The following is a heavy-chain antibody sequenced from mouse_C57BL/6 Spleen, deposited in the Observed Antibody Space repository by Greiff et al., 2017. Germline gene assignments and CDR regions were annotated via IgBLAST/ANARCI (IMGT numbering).Heavy chain of an antibody. Sequence: QVQLQQSGAELVKPGASVKLSCKASGYTFTSYWMHWVKQRPGQGLEWIGMIHPNSGSTNYNEKFKSKATLTVDKSSSTAYMQLSSLTSEDSAVYYCARSNYGSSYAMDYWGQGTSVTVSS. V-gene: IGHV1-64*01. D-gene: IGHD1-1*01. J-gene: IGHJ4*01. CDR2: IHPNSGST. CDR3: ARSNYGSSYAMDY. CDR1: GYTFTSYW.